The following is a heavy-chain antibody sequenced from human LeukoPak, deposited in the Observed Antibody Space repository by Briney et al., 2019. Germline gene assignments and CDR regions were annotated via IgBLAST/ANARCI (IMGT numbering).Heavy chain of an antibody. V-gene: IGHV3-23*01. J-gene: IGHJ4*02. Sequence: GGSLRLSCAASGFTFNRNAISWVRQAPGKGLEWVSTIGGSGDKTFYADSAKGRFTISRDNSKNMVHLQMNSLTGEDTALYYCVRRGDASSGWGDHDFWGQGALVTVSS. CDR3: VRRGDASSGWGDHDF. CDR2: IGGSGDKT. CDR1: GFTFNRNA. D-gene: IGHD6-19*01.